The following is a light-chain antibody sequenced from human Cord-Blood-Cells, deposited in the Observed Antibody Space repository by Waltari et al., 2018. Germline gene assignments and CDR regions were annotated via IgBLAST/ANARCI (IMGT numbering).Light chain of an antibody. CDR3: QQYNSYLLT. V-gene: IGKV1-5*01. CDR1: QSISSW. Sequence: DIQMTQSPSTLSASVGDRVTITCRASQSISSWLAWYQQKPGKAPKLLIYDASSLESEVPSRFSGSGSGTEFTLNISSLRPDDFATYYCQQYNSYLLTVGGGTKVEIK. CDR2: DAS. J-gene: IGKJ4*01.